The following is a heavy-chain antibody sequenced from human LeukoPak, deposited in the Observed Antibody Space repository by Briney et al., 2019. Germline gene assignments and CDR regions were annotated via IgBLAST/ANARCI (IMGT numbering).Heavy chain of an antibody. V-gene: IGHV4-30-2*01. D-gene: IGHD6-19*01. Sequence: SVTLSLTCAVSGGSISSGGYSWSWIRQPPGKGLEWIGYIYHSGSTYYNPSLKSRVTISVDRSKNQFSLKLSSVTAADTAVYYCARESSGWGAFDIWGQGTMVTVSS. CDR2: IYHSGST. CDR3: ARESSGWGAFDI. J-gene: IGHJ3*02. CDR1: GGSISSGGYS.